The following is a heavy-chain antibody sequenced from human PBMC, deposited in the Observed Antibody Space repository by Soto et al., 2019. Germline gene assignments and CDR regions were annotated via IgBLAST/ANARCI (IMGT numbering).Heavy chain of an antibody. V-gene: IGHV1-8*01. D-gene: IGHD3-22*01. Sequence: ASVKVSCKXSGYTFTSYDINWVRQATGQGLEWMGWMNPNSGNTGYAQKFQGRVTMTRNTSISTAYMELSSLRSEDTAVYYCARGLRAYYYDSRGPGYWGQGTLVTVSS. J-gene: IGHJ4*02. CDR3: ARGLRAYYYDSRGPGY. CDR1: GYTFTSYD. CDR2: MNPNSGNT.